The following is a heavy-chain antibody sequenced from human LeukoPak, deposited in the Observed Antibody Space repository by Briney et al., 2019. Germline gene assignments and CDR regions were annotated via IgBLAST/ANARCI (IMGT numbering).Heavy chain of an antibody. CDR3: ASRNDILAGYVFDF. J-gene: IGHJ4*02. Sequence: SETLSLTCTVSGGSVSSSIYYWGWIRQPPGKGLEWIGSIYYSGSTSYNPSLKSRVTISVDTSKNQFSLKLTSVTAADTAVYYCASRNDILAGYVFDFWGQGTLVIVSS. V-gene: IGHV4-39*01. CDR2: IYYSGST. CDR1: GGSVSSSIYY. D-gene: IGHD3-9*01.